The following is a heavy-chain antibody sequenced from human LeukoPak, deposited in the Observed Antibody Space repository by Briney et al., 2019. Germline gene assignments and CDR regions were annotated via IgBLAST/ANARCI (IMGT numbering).Heavy chain of an antibody. CDR1: GGSFSGYY. D-gene: IGHD1-26*01. Sequence: SETLSLTCAVYGGSFSGYYWSWIRQPPGKGLEWIGEINHSGSTNYNPSLKSRVTISVDTSKNQFSLKLSSVTAADTAVYYCARDAPVIGSAGPYNWFDPWGQGTLVTVSS. CDR3: ARDAPVIGSAGPYNWFDP. V-gene: IGHV4-34*01. CDR2: INHSGST. J-gene: IGHJ5*02.